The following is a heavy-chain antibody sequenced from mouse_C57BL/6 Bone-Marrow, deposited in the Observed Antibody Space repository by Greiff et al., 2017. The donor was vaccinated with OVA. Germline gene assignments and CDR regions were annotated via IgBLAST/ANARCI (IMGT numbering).Heavy chain of an antibody. D-gene: IGHD4-1*01. J-gene: IGHJ2*02. Sequence: VKLQESGAELVKPGASVKISCKASGYAFSGYWMNWVRQRPGKGLEWIGQIYPGDGDTNYIGNFKDKATLTADKASSTAYMQLSSLTSEDSAVYFCASGIPFDQWGQGTSLTVSS. V-gene: IGHV1-80*01. CDR3: ASGIPFDQ. CDR1: GYAFSGYW. CDR2: IYPGDGDT.